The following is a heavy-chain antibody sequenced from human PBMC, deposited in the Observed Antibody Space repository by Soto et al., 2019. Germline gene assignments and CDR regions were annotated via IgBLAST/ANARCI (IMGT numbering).Heavy chain of an antibody. D-gene: IGHD3-22*01. J-gene: IGHJ4*02. Sequence: SETLSLTCTVSGGSISSSSYYWGWIRQPPGKGLEWIGSIYYSGSTYYNPSLKSRVTISVDTSKNQFSLKLSSVTAADTAVYYCARSSSGYPTTYYFDYWGQGTLVTVSS. V-gene: IGHV4-39*01. CDR3: ARSSSGYPTTYYFDY. CDR1: GGSISSSSYY. CDR2: IYYSGST.